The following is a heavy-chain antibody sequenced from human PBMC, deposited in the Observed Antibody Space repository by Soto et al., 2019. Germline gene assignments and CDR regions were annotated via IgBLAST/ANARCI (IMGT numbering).Heavy chain of an antibody. Sequence: ASVKVSCKASGYTFTGYYMHWVRQAPGQGLEWMGWINPNSGGTNYAQKFQGRVTMTRDTSISTAYMELSRLRSDDTAVYYCARADDFLYAFDIWGQGKMVTVSS. CDR2: INPNSGGT. V-gene: IGHV1-2*02. D-gene: IGHD2-2*02. J-gene: IGHJ3*02. CDR3: ARADDFLYAFDI. CDR1: GYTFTGYY.